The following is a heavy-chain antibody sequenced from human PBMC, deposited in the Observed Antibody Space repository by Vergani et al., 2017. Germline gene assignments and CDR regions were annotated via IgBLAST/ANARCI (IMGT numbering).Heavy chain of an antibody. D-gene: IGHD5-18*01. J-gene: IGHJ4*02. CDR3: ARLDELYSYGPHFDY. V-gene: IGHV4-31*03. CDR1: GGSISSGGYY. Sequence: QVQLQESGPGLVKPSQTLSLTCTVSGGSISSGGYYWSWIRQHPGKGLEWIGYIYYSGSTYYNPSRKSRVTISVDTSKNQFSLKLSSVTAADTAVYYCARLDELYSYGPHFDYWGQGTLVTVSS. CDR2: IYYSGST.